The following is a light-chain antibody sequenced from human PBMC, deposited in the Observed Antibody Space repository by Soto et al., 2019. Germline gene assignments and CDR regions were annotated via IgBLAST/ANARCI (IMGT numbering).Light chain of an antibody. Sequence: QSALTQPASVSASPGQSITISCTGTSSDVGAYDFVSWYQQHPGEVPKLMIFDVSSRPSGVSDRFSGSKSGNTASLTISGLQAEDEGDYYCSSYTSSSTHVVGSGTKLTVL. CDR2: DVS. CDR1: SSDVGAYDF. CDR3: SSYTSSSTHV. V-gene: IGLV2-14*03. J-gene: IGLJ1*01.